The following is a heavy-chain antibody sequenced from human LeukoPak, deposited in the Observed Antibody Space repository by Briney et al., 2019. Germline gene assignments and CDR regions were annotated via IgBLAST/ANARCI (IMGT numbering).Heavy chain of an antibody. D-gene: IGHD6-13*01. CDR2: ISGSGGST. CDR1: GFTLSSNA. J-gene: IGHJ6*02. Sequence: GGSLRLSCAASGFTLSSNAMNWVRQAPGKGLEWVSGISGSGGSTYYADSVKGRFTISRDKSKNTLYLLMISLRAEDTAVYYWPIRKQQVVPPGPYPYSYGMDFWGQGTTVTVSS. V-gene: IGHV3-23*01. CDR3: PIRKQQVVPPGPYPYSYGMDF.